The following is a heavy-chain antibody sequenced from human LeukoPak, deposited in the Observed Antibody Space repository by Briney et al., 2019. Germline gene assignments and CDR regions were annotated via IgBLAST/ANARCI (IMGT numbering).Heavy chain of an antibody. CDR1: GESIKSFY. Sequence: SETLSLTCTVTGESIKSFYWSWIRQPAGKGLEWIGRIYTSGSTNYSPSLKSRVTMSVDTSKNQFSLKLSSVTAADTAVYYCARTRWFDPWGQGTLVTVSS. V-gene: IGHV4-4*07. CDR3: ARTRWFDP. J-gene: IGHJ5*02. CDR2: IYTSGST.